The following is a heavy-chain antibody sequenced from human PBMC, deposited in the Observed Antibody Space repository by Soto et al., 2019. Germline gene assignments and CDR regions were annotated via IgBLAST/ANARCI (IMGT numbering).Heavy chain of an antibody. J-gene: IGHJ6*02. CDR2: TYYRSKWYN. D-gene: IGHD6-13*01. CDR1: GDSVSSNSAA. V-gene: IGHV6-1*01. CDR3: AKDEGIAAAGWFYYYYGMDV. Sequence: PSQTLSLTCAISGDSVSSNSAAWNWIRQSPSRGLEWLGRTYYRSKWYNDYAVSVKSRITINPDTSKNQFSLQLNSVTPEDTAVYYCAKDEGIAAAGWFYYYYGMDVWGQGTTVTVSS.